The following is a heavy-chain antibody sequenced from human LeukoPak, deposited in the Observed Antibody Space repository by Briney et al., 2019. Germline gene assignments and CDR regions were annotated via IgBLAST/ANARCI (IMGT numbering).Heavy chain of an antibody. J-gene: IGHJ6*03. V-gene: IGHV3-64*01. Sequence: GGSLRLSCAASGFNFSFYAMHWVRQAPGKGLEYVSVVTNNGDTTYYANSVKGRFTISRYNSKSTLFLQMDSLRGEDMGVYYCARGHPYNSGSNYMDVWGSGTTVTVS. CDR2: VTNNGDTT. CDR3: ARGHPYNSGSNYMDV. CDR1: GFNFSFYA. D-gene: IGHD3-10*01.